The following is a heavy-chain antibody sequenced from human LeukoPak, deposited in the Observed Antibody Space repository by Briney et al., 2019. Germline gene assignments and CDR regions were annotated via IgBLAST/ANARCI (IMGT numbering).Heavy chain of an antibody. Sequence: GASVKVSCKASGYTFIGYYMHWVRQAPGQGLEWVGRINPNSGGTNYAQKFQGRVTMTRDTSISTAYMELSRLRSDDTAVYFCVRASLLRGLVGYYFDSWGQGTPVTVFS. J-gene: IGHJ4*02. CDR1: GYTFIGYY. CDR3: VRASLLRGLVGYYFDS. V-gene: IGHV1-2*06. D-gene: IGHD3-16*02. CDR2: INPNSGGT.